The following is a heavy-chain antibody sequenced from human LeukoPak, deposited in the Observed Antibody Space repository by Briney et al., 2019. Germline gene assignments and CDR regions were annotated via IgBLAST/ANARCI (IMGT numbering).Heavy chain of an antibody. CDR1: GYSFTSYW. CDR3: ATSLRGTLGWFDP. CDR2: IYPGDSDT. V-gene: IGHV5-51*01. J-gene: IGHJ5*02. Sequence: GESLKISCKGSGYSFTSYWIGWVRQMPGEGLEWMGIIYPGDSDTRYSPSFQGQVTISADKSISTAYLQWSSLKASDTAMYYRATSLRGTLGWFDPWGQGTLVTVSS.